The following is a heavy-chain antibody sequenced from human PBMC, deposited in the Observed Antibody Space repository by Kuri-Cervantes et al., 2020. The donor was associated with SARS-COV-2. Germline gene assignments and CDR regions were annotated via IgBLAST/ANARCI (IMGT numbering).Heavy chain of an antibody. V-gene: IGHV3-7*01. CDR1: GFSFSSEW. CDR3: AGGYSSGWPDH. Sequence: GGSLRLSCAASGFSFSSEWMTWVRKAPGKGLEWVASMKRVGSEKYYVDFVKGRFTVSRDNAKNSLDLQMKSLRPDDTAVYYCAGGYSSGWPDHWGQGTLVTVSS. CDR2: MKRVGSEK. J-gene: IGHJ4*02. D-gene: IGHD6-19*01.